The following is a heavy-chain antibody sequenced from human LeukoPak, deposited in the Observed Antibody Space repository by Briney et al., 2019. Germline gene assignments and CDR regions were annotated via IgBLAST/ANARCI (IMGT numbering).Heavy chain of an antibody. D-gene: IGHD3-22*01. CDR3: ARVDYDNSGYSDY. CDR1: GFTFSSYG. V-gene: IGHV3-21*01. Sequence: GRSLRLSCAASGFTFSSYGMHWVRQAPGKGLEWVSSISSSSSYIYYADSVKGRFTISRDNAKNSLYLQMNSLRAEDTAVYYCARVDYDNSGYSDYWGQGTLVTVSS. J-gene: IGHJ4*02. CDR2: ISSSSSYI.